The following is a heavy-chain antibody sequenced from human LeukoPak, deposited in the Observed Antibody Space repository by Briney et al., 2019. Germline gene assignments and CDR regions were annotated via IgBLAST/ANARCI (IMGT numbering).Heavy chain of an antibody. CDR3: ANNLGYYYGSGSYPDY. CDR2: ISGSGGST. CDR1: GFTFSSYD. Sequence: GGSLRLSCAASGFTFSSYDMSWVRQAPGKGLEWVSAISGSGGSTYYADSVKGRFTISRDNSKNTLYLQMNSLRAEDTAVYYCANNLGYYYGSGSYPDYWGQGTLVTVSS. J-gene: IGHJ4*02. D-gene: IGHD3-10*01. V-gene: IGHV3-23*01.